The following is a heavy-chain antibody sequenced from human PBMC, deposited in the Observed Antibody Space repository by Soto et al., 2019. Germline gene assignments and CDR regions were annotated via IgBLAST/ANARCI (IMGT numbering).Heavy chain of an antibody. CDR3: ARDYKLEYSSSWYLAGYWFDP. CDR2: IIPIFGTA. D-gene: IGHD6-13*01. CDR1: GGTFSSYA. V-gene: IGHV1-69*13. J-gene: IGHJ5*02. Sequence: SVKVSCKASGGTFSSYAISWVRQAPGQGLEWMGGIIPIFGTANYAQKFQGRVTITAVESTSTAYMELSSLRSEDTAVYYCARDYKLEYSSSWYLAGYWFDPWGQGTLVTVSS.